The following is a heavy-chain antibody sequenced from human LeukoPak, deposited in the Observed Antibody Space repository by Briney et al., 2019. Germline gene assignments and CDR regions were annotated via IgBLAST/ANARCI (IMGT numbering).Heavy chain of an antibody. J-gene: IGHJ5*02. CDR1: GFTFSTCA. V-gene: IGHV3-64*01. D-gene: IGHD2-8*01. Sequence: GGSLRLSCAASGFTFSTCAMHWVRQAPGKGLEYVAAISGNGDSTYYANSVKGRFTISRDNSKNTLYLQMGSLRPEDMAVYYCAREVYAGDWFDPWGQGTLVTVSS. CDR2: ISGNGDST. CDR3: AREVYAGDWFDP.